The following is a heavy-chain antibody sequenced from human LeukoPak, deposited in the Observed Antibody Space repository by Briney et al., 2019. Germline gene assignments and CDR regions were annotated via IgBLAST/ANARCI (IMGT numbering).Heavy chain of an antibody. Sequence: GGSLRLSCAASGFSFSTKYMNWVRQAPGKGLEWVSILYSGSDTYYSNSVKGRFIIFRDSSKNILFLLMNDLSAEDTAVYYCARVGDHCHWSLDLWGRGTLVTVSS. CDR3: ARVGDHCHWSLDL. CDR2: LYSGSDT. D-gene: IGHD3-10*01. CDR1: GFSFSTKY. V-gene: IGHV3-53*01. J-gene: IGHJ2*01.